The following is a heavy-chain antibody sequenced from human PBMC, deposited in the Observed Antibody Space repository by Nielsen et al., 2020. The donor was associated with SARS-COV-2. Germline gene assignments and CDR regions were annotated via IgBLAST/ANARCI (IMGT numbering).Heavy chain of an antibody. J-gene: IGHJ4*02. CDR3: ARRRCSGGSCYFSY. CDR2: INHSGGT. V-gene: IGHV4-34*01. CDR1: GGSFSGYY. D-gene: IGHD2-15*01. Sequence: SETLSLTCAVYGGSFSGYYWSWIRQPPGKGLEWIGEINHSGGTNYNPSLKSRVTISVDTSKNQFSLKLSSVTAADTAVYYCARRRCSGGSCYFSYWGQGTLVTVSS.